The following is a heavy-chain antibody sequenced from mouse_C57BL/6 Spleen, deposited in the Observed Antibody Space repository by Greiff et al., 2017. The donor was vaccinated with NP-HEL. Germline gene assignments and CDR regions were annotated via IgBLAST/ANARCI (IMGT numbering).Heavy chain of an antibody. D-gene: IGHD2-3*01. CDR1: GSAFTYYL. V-gene: IGHV1-54*01. J-gene: IGHJ3*01. CDR2: SNPGSGGT. CDR3: ARRYDGYSAWFAY. Sequence: QVQLQQSGAELVRPGTSVKVSCKASGSAFTYYLIEWVKQRPGQGLEWIGVSNPGSGGTTYNEKFKGKATLTADKSSSTAYMQLNSLTSEDSAVYFCARRYDGYSAWFAYWGQGTLVTVPA.